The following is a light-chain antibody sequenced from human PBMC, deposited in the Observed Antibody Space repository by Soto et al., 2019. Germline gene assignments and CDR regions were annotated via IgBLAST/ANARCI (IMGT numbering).Light chain of an antibody. CDR2: GAS. J-gene: IGKJ1*01. CDR1: QSVSSSY. Sequence: TELPMSPGTLSLSQVERASPSCRASQSVSSSYLAWYQQKPGQGPRLLIYGASSRATGTPDRFSGSGSGTDFTLTINRLEPEDCALYYCQQYGSSPPTFGQGTKVDIK. CDR3: QQYGSSPPT. V-gene: IGKV3-20*01.